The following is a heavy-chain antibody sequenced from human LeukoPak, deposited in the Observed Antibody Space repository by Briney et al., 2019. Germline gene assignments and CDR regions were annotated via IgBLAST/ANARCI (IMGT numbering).Heavy chain of an antibody. Sequence: GGSLRLSCAASGFTFSSYAMHWVRKAPGKGLEWVSVISGSGGSTYYADSVKGRFTVSRDNFKNTLYLQMSSLRAEDTALYYCAKESGIPHHYFDYWGQGTLVTVSS. CDR2: ISGSGGST. CDR3: AKESGIPHHYFDY. CDR1: GFTFSSYA. V-gene: IGHV3-23*01. J-gene: IGHJ4*02. D-gene: IGHD5-18*01.